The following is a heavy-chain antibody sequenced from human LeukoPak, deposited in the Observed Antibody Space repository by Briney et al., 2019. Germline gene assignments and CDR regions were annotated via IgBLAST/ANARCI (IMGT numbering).Heavy chain of an antibody. CDR1: GFTSSSYG. V-gene: IGHV3-23*01. D-gene: IGHD4-17*01. CDR2: ISGSGGST. Sequence: GGSLRLSCAASGFTSSSYGMSWVRQAPGKGLEWVSAISGSGGSTYYADSVKGRFTISRDNSKNTLYLQMNSLRAEDTAVYYCAKDPRGYGDHEPEYFQHWGQGTLVTVSS. J-gene: IGHJ1*01. CDR3: AKDPRGYGDHEPEYFQH.